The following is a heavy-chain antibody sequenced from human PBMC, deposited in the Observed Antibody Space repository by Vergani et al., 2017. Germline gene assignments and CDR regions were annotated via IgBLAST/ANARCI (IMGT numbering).Heavy chain of an antibody. J-gene: IGHJ6*03. CDR2: IYSGGST. Sequence: VQLVESGGGLVKPGGSLRLSCAASGFTFSDYYMSWVRQAPGKGLEWVSVIYSGGSTYYADSVKGRFTISRDNSKNTLYLQMNSLRAEDTAVYYCARELRYSSSSHAANYYYYMDVWGKGTTVTVSS. CDR3: ARELRYSSSSHAANYYYYMDV. D-gene: IGHD6-6*01. CDR1: GFTFSDYY. V-gene: IGHV3-66*01.